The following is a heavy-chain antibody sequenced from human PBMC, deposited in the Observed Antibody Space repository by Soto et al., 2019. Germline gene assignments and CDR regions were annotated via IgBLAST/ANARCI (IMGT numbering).Heavy chain of an antibody. D-gene: IGHD2-2*01. J-gene: IGHJ5*02. V-gene: IGHV3-23*01. CDR2: VSGSGGST. CDR1: GFTFSSYA. Sequence: PGGSLRLSCAASGFTFSSYAMRWVRQAPGKGLEWVSAVSGSGGSTYYADSVKGRFTISRDNAKNSLYLQMNSLRAEDTAVYYCARVDPPAKSWGQGTLVTVSS. CDR3: ARVDPPAKS.